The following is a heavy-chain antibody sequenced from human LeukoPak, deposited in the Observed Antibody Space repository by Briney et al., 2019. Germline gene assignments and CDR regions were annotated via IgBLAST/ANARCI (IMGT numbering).Heavy chain of an antibody. CDR3: ARDRFRQRSPSDSSGYVFDY. CDR1: GFTFSSYA. V-gene: IGHV3-23*01. D-gene: IGHD3-22*01. CDR2: ISGSGGST. J-gene: IGHJ4*02. Sequence: GGSLRLSCAASGFTFSSYAMSWVRQAPGKGLEWVSAISGSGGSTYYADSVKGRFTISRDNAKNSLYLQMNSLRAEDTAVYYCARDRFRQRSPSDSSGYVFDYWGQGTLVTVSS.